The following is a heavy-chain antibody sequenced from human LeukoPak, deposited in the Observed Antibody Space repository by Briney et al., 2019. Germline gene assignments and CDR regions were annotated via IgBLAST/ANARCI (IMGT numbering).Heavy chain of an antibody. CDR2: IRYDGSNK. CDR1: GFTFNNYG. D-gene: IGHD6-19*01. CDR3: ARRSGIAVAGAFDY. J-gene: IGHJ4*02. Sequence: PGGSLRLSCATSGFTFNNYGIHWVRQAPGKGLEWVAFIRYDGSNKYYADSVKGRFTISRDNSKNTLYLQMNRLRAEDTAVYYCARRSGIAVAGAFDYWGQGTLVTVSS. V-gene: IGHV3-30*02.